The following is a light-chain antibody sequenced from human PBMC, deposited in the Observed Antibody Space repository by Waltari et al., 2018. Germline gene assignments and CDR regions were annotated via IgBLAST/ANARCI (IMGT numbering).Light chain of an antibody. Sequence: QSALTQPASVSGSPGQSITISCTGTSSDIGGYAYVSWYQQHPGKAPKLLIYGVTYRPSGVSSRCSGSKSGNTASLSISGLQPEDEADYYCSSSTRTSTLVFGGGTKLTV. CDR3: SSSTRTSTLV. CDR2: GVT. V-gene: IGLV2-14*01. CDR1: SSDIGGYAY. J-gene: IGLJ2*01.